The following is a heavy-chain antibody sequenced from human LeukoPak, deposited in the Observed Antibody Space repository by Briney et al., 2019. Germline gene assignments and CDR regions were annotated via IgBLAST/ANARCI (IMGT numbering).Heavy chain of an antibody. V-gene: IGHV4-38-2*02. D-gene: IGHD3-3*01. J-gene: IGHJ4*02. Sequence: SETLSLTCTVSGYSISSGYYWGWIRQPPGKGLEWIGSIYHSGSTYYNPSLKSRVTISVDTSKNQFSLKLSSVTAADTAVYYCARVKTYYDFWSGYWGSYYFDYWGQGTLVTVSS. CDR1: GYSISSGYY. CDR3: ARVKTYYDFWSGYWGSYYFDY. CDR2: IYHSGST.